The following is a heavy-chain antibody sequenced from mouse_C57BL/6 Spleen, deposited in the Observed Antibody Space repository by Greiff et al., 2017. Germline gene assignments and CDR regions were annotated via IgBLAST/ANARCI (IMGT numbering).Heavy chain of an antibody. CDR1: GYTFTSYW. CDR2: IHPNSGST. CDR3: ARDYGRYAMDY. D-gene: IGHD1-1*01. V-gene: IGHV1-64*01. J-gene: IGHJ4*01. Sequence: VQLQQPGAELVKPGASVKLSCKASGYTFTSYWMHWVKQRPGQGLEWIGMIHPNSGSTNYNEKFKSKATLTVDKSSSTAYMQLSSLTSEDSAVYYCARDYGRYAMDYWGQGTSVTVSS.